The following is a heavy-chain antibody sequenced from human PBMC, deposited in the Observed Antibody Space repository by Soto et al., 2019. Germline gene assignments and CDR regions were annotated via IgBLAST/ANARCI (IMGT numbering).Heavy chain of an antibody. V-gene: IGHV4-39*01. CDR2: IYYSGST. Sequence: PSETLSLTCTVSGGSISSSSYYWGWIRQPPGKGLEWIGGIYYSGSTYYNPSLKSRVTISVDTSKNQFSLKLSSVTAADTAVYYCARPKRITMVRGVIIRPYYYYMDVSGKGTTVTVSS. CDR3: ARPKRITMVRGVIIRPYYYYMDV. J-gene: IGHJ6*03. D-gene: IGHD3-10*01. CDR1: GGSISSSSYY.